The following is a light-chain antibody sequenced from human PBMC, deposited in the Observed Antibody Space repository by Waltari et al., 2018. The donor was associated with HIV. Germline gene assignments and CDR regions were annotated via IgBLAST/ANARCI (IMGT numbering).Light chain of an antibody. CDR2: TSS. V-gene: IGKV1-39*01. CDR3: QQTYSLLRT. J-gene: IGKJ1*01. Sequence: DIQMTQSPSSLSASVGDRVPITCRASQSINSYLNWYQQKPGRAPNLLIYTSSNLQSGVPSRFSGSGSGTDFTLTISSLQPEDFATYYCQQTYSLLRTFGQGTKVEIK. CDR1: QSINSY.